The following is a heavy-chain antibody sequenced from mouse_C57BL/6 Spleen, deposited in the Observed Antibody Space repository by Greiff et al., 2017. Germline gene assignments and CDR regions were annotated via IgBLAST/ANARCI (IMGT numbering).Heavy chain of an antibody. V-gene: IGHV3-6*01. CDR3: ATLYYGSSPWFAY. J-gene: IGHJ3*01. CDR1: GYSITSGYY. CDR2: ISYDGSN. Sequence: VQLQESGPGLVKPSQSLSLTCSVTGYSITSGYYWNWIRQFPGNKLEWMGYISYDGSNNYNPSLKNRISITRDTSKNQFFLKLNSVTTEDTATYYCATLYYGSSPWFAYWGQGTLVTVSA. D-gene: IGHD1-1*01.